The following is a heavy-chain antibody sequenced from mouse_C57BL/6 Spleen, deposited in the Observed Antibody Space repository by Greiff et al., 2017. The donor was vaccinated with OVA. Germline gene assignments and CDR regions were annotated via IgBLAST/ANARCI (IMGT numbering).Heavy chain of an antibody. CDR3: ARSSSSLDY. V-gene: IGHV7-3*01. CDR2: IRNKANGYTT. D-gene: IGHD1-1*01. CDR1: GFTFTDYY. J-gene: IGHJ2*01. Sequence: EVQLVESGGGLVQPGGSLSLSCAASGFTFTDYYMSWVRQPPGKALEWLGFIRNKANGYTTEYSASVKGRFTISRDNSQSILYLQMHALRAEDSATYYCARSSSSLDYWGQGTTLTVSS.